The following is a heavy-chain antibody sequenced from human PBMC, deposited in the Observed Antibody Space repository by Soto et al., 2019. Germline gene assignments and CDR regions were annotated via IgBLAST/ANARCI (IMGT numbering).Heavy chain of an antibody. CDR1: GFTFSSYG. CDR2: ISGSGGST. CDR3: AKAYYDFWSGYRHYYYMDV. J-gene: IGHJ6*03. V-gene: IGHV3-23*01. Sequence: GGSLRLSCAAAGFTFSSYGRSWVRQATGKGLEGVSAISGSGGSTYYADSVKGRFTISRDNSKNTLYLQMNSLRAEDTAVYYCAKAYYDFWSGYRHYYYMDVWGKGTTVTVSS. D-gene: IGHD3-3*01.